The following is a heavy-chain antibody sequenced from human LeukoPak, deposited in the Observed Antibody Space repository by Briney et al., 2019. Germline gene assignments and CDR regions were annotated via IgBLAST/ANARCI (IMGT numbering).Heavy chain of an antibody. CDR1: GFTVSSNY. Sequence: GGSLRLSCAASGFTVSSNYMSWVRQAPGKGLEWVSVIYSGGSTYYADSVKGRFTISRDNSKNTLYLQMNSLRAEDTAVYYCASPGTYYYGSGSYHGMDVWGQGTTVTVSS. D-gene: IGHD3-10*01. CDR2: IYSGGST. CDR3: ASPGTYYYGSGSYHGMDV. J-gene: IGHJ6*02. V-gene: IGHV3-53*01.